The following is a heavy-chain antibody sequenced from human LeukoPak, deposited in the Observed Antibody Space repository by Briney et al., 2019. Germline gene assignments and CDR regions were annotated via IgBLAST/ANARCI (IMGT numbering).Heavy chain of an antibody. Sequence: ASVKVSCKTSGYSFSNYGISWVRQAPGQGLEWVGWISADNTNAHYAPKYQDRVTMTTDTSTSTAYLELSRLRSDDTAVYYCARLEWYSSGCYWGQGTLVTVSS. CDR3: ARLEWYSSGCY. D-gene: IGHD6-19*01. CDR2: ISADNTNA. V-gene: IGHV1-18*01. CDR1: GYSFSNYG. J-gene: IGHJ4*02.